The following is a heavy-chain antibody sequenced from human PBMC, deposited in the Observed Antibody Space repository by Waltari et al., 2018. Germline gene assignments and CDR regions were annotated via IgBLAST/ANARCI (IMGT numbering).Heavy chain of an antibody. CDR2: MYPPGSA. Sequence: EVKLVESGGGLVHPGGSLRLSCVASGIAVSATHRSWVRQAPGKGLEWVSIMYPPGSAYNADSVEGRFTISRDISKNMVHLQMNRLRLEDSATYYCATARDEHTAMVYFDNWGQGTLVSVSS. CDR1: GIAVSATH. CDR3: ATARDEHTAMVYFDN. D-gene: IGHD5-18*01. V-gene: IGHV3-66*02. J-gene: IGHJ4*02.